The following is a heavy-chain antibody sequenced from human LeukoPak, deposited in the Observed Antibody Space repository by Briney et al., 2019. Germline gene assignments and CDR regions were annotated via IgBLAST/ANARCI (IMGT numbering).Heavy chain of an antibody. J-gene: IGHJ5*02. CDR3: ARDLLAEYYYGSGSYPNWFDP. D-gene: IGHD3-10*01. CDR2: IYYSGST. Sequence: SETLSLTCTVSGGSISSTSYFWGWIRHPPGKGLEWIGSIYYSGSTYYNPSLKSRVTISVDTSKKQFSLKLSSVTAADTAVYYCARDLLAEYYYGSGSYPNWFDPWGQGTLVTVSS. CDR1: GGSISSTSYF. V-gene: IGHV4-39*07.